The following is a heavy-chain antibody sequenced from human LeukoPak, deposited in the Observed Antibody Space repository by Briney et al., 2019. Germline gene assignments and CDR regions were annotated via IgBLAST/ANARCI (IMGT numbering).Heavy chain of an antibody. Sequence: SETLSLTCTVSGGSISSYYWSWIRQPAGKGLEWIGRIYTSGSTNYNPSLKSRVTMSVDTSKNQFSLKLRSVTAADTAVYYCEKELESPDSSGQTVGVVAFDIWGQGTMVTVSS. CDR2: IYTSGST. CDR3: EKELESPDSSGQTVGVVAFDI. CDR1: GGSISSYY. D-gene: IGHD3-22*01. V-gene: IGHV4-4*07. J-gene: IGHJ3*02.